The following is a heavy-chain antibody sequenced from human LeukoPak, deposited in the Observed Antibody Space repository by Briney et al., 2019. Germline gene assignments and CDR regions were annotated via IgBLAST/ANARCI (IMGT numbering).Heavy chain of an antibody. Sequence: GGSLRLSCAASGFTFSVYAMSWVRQAPGKGLEWVSAIRGSGGNTYYADSVKGRFTISRDNSKNTLHLQMNSLRADDTAAYYCAKLLNDYGDYYFDSWGQGTLVTVSS. V-gene: IGHV3-23*01. CDR3: AKLLNDYGDYYFDS. D-gene: IGHD4-17*01. J-gene: IGHJ4*02. CDR2: IRGSGGNT. CDR1: GFTFSVYA.